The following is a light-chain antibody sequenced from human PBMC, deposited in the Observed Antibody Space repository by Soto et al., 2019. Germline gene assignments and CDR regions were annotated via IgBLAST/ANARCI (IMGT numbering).Light chain of an antibody. CDR2: DVN. V-gene: IGLV2-14*01. CDR3: SSYTSSSTYV. Sequence: QSVLTQPASVSGSPGQSITISCTGTSSDVGGYNYVSWYQQHPGKAPKLMIYDVNNRPSGVSNRFSGSKSGNTASLTISGLQAEVEAEYYCSSYTSSSTYVFGTGTNVTVL. CDR1: SSDVGGYNY. J-gene: IGLJ1*01.